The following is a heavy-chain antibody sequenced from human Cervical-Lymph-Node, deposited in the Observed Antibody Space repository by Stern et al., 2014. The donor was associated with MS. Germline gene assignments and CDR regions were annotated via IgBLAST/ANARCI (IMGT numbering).Heavy chain of an antibody. CDR3: ARHYLTAVAPDH. D-gene: IGHD4-23*01. Sequence: EVQLVESGAEVKKSGESLKISCKGSGYRFANYWIGWGRQMPGKGLEWMGIILPGDFDPRYSPCFEGRVPISADKSISPAFLHWSSLEASDTAIYYCARHYLTAVAPDHWGQGTLVTVSS. J-gene: IGHJ4*02. V-gene: IGHV5-51*01. CDR1: GYRFANYW. CDR2: ILPGDFDP.